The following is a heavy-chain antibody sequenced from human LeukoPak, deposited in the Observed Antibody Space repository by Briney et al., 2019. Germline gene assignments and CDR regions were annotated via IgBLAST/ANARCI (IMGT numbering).Heavy chain of an antibody. CDR2: INWNSDSI. Sequence: GGSLRLSCAVSGFTFDDYAMHWVRQVPGKGLEWVSGINWNSDSIGYADSAKGRFTTSRDNAKNSLYLQMNSLRAEDTAVYYCANSVFLAPFDYWGQGTLVTVSS. CDR3: ANSVFLAPFDY. D-gene: IGHD2/OR15-2a*01. CDR1: GFTFDDYA. J-gene: IGHJ4*02. V-gene: IGHV3-9*01.